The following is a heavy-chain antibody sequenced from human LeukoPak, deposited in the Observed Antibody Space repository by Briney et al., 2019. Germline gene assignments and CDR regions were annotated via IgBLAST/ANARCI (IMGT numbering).Heavy chain of an antibody. J-gene: IGHJ6*04. CDR1: GGTFSSYA. CDR3: ARGRGAVAGTWYYGMDV. V-gene: IGHV1-69*01. Sequence: SVKVSCKASGGTFSSYAISWVRQAPGQGLEWMGGIIPIFGTANYAQKFQGRVTITADESTSTAYMELSSLRSEDTAVYYCARGRGAVAGTWYYGMDVWGKGTTVTVSS. D-gene: IGHD6-19*01. CDR2: IIPIFGTA.